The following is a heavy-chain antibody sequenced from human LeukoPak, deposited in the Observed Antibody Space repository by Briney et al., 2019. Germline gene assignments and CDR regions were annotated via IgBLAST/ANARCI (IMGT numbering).Heavy chain of an antibody. Sequence: SETLSLTCTVSGGSISSGGYYWSWIRQHPGKGLEWIGYIYYSGSTYYNPSLKSRVTISVDTSKNQFSLKLSSVTAADTAVYYCARGRVAAAGNDYWGQGTPVTVSS. J-gene: IGHJ4*02. V-gene: IGHV4-31*03. CDR2: IYYSGST. CDR1: GGSISSGGYY. CDR3: ARGRVAAAGNDY. D-gene: IGHD6-13*01.